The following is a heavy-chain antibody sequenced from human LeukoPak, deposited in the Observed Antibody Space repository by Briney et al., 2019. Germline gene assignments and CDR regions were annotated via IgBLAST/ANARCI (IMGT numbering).Heavy chain of an antibody. V-gene: IGHV4-59*12. J-gene: IGHJ4*02. CDR2: IYYSGST. CDR1: GGSMSSYY. D-gene: IGHD5-12*01. Sequence: PSETLSLTCTVSGGSMSSYYWSWIRQPPGKGLEWIGYIYYSGSTNYNPSLKSRVTMSVDTSKNQFSLKLSSVTAADTAVYYCARGGGYDFSSVWGQGTLVTVSS. CDR3: ARGGGYDFSSV.